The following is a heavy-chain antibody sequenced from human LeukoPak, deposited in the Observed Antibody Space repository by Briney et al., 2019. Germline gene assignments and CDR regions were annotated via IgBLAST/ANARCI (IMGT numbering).Heavy chain of an antibody. CDR2: IDWDDDK. D-gene: IGHD5-12*01. Sequence: SGPTLVNPTQTLTLTCTFSGFSLSTDGMRVSWIRQPPGKALEWLARIDWDDDKFCSTSLKTRLTISKDTSKNQVVLTVTNMDPVDTATYYCARESFSSGYSNFDYWGQGTLVTVSS. CDR3: ARESFSSGYSNFDY. CDR1: GFSLSTDGMR. V-gene: IGHV2-70*04. J-gene: IGHJ4*02.